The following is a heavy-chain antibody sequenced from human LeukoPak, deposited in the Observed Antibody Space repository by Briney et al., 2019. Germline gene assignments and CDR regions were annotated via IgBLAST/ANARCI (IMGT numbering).Heavy chain of an antibody. CDR1: GGSISSSSYY. CDR2: INHSGST. D-gene: IGHD1-1*01. J-gene: IGHJ4*02. Sequence: SETLSLTCTVSGGSISSSSYYWGWIRQPPGKGLEWIGEINHSGSTNYNPSLKSRVTISVDTSKNQFSLKLSSVTAADTAVYYCARGPLRANEIDFDYWGQGTLVTVSS. V-gene: IGHV4-39*07. CDR3: ARGPLRANEIDFDY.